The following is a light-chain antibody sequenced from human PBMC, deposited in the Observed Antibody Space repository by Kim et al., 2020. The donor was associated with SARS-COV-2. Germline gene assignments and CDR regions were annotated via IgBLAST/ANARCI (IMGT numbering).Light chain of an antibody. J-gene: IGKJ4*01. CDR3: QQSQTAPLLT. CDR2: AAS. CDR1: QSFNAY. Sequence: DIQMTQSPSSLAASVGDRVTITCRASQSFNAYLNWYQQKPGKAPKLLIYAASTLQSGVPSRFSGSGSGTDFTLTITSLQPEDFATYYCQQSQTAPLLTFGGGTKVDIK. V-gene: IGKV1-39*01.